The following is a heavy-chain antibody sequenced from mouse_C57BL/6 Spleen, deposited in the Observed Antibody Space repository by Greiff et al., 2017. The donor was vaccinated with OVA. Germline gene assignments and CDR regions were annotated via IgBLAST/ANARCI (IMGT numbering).Heavy chain of an antibody. CDR3: ARGDDLYCYAMDY. CDR1: GYSITSGYY. J-gene: IGHJ4*01. D-gene: IGHD2-3*01. Sequence: EVKLVESGPGLVKPSQSLSLSCSVSGYSITSGYYCNWIRQPPGNQLEWMGYISYDGSNNYNTSLKNRISITRDTAKNQFFLKLKSVTTEDTAKSSGARGDDLYCYAMDYWGQGTTVTVSS. V-gene: IGHV3-6*01. CDR2: ISYDGSN.